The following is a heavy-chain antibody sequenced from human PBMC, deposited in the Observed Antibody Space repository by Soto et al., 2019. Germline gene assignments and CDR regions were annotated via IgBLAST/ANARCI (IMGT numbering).Heavy chain of an antibody. CDR2: ISYDGSNE. D-gene: IGHD3-22*01. Sequence: PGGSLRLSCAVSGFTFNGMHWVRQAPGKGLEWVAHISYDGSNEHYVDSVKGRFTISRDNSKNTLYLQMNSLRAEDTAVYYCAKDIYYHDSSGYYIFDYRAQRTPVTGSS. CDR3: AKDIYYHDSSGYYIFDY. V-gene: IGHV3-30*18. CDR1: GFTFNG. J-gene: IGHJ4*02.